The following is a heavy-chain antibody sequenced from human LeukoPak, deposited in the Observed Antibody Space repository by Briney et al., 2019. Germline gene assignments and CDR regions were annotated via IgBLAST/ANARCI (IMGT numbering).Heavy chain of an antibody. CDR2: ISKDGSNK. J-gene: IGHJ4*02. CDR3: ARDVDYDDEGGFDY. CDR1: GFTFSSYS. D-gene: IGHD4-17*01. V-gene: IGHV3-30*04. Sequence: GGSLRLSCVASGFTFSSYSMHWVRQAPGKGLEWVTYISKDGSNKYYIDSVKGRFTISRDNSKNTLYLQMNSLRAEDTAFYYCARDVDYDDEGGFDYWGQGTLVTVSS.